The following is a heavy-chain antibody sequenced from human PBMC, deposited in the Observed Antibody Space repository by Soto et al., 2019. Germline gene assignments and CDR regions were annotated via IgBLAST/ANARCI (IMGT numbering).Heavy chain of an antibody. CDR1: GFTFSGFS. CDR3: ARATRIAAGGTDY. CDR2: IYYDGSNK. V-gene: IGHV3-30-3*01. D-gene: IGHD6-13*01. Sequence: QVQLVESGGGVVQPGRSLRLSCAASGFTFSGFSMHWVRQAPGNGLEWVAVIYYDGSNKYNADSVKGRFSISSDNSKNTLYLRMNSLRAEYTSMYYCARATRIAAGGTDYWGQGTLVTVSS. J-gene: IGHJ4*02.